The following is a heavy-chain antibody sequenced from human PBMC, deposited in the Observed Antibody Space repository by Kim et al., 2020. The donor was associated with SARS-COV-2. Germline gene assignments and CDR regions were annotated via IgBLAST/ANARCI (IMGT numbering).Heavy chain of an antibody. V-gene: IGHV4-34*01. Sequence: SETLSLTCAVYGGSFSGYYWSWIRQPPGKGLEWIGEINHSGSTNYNTSLKSRVTISVDTSKNQFSLKLSSVTAADTAVYYCARGRKSATVTIYYYYGMDVWGQGTTVTVSS. CDR1: GGSFSGYY. J-gene: IGHJ6*02. CDR2: INHSGST. CDR3: ARGRKSATVTIYYYYGMDV. D-gene: IGHD4-17*01.